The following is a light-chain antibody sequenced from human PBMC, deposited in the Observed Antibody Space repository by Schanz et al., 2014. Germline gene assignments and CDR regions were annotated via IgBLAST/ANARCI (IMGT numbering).Light chain of an antibody. CDR2: EVN. V-gene: IGLV2-14*02. Sequence: QSALTQPASVSGSPGQSITISCTGTSSDVGSYNLVAWYQHHPGKAPKLMIYEVNKRPSGVSNRFSGSKSGNTASLTISGLQAEDEGDYYCCSYTSSSTLVFGGGTKLTVL. CDR1: SSDVGSYNL. J-gene: IGLJ3*02. CDR3: CSYTSSSTLV.